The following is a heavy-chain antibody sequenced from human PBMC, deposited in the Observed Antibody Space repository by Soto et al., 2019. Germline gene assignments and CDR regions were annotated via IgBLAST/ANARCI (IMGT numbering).Heavy chain of an antibody. CDR1: GFTFGSYG. CDR2: ISYDGNKK. D-gene: IGHD3-22*01. CDR3: AKAIENYSTGYYKPFYYFGVDV. Sequence: LRLSCAASGFTFGSYGMHWVRQAPGKGLEWVAGISYDGNKKYYGESVRGRFTISSDNSKNTLYLQINSLRVEDTAVYYCAKAIENYSTGYYKPFYYFGVDVWGQGTTVTVSS. V-gene: IGHV3-30*18. J-gene: IGHJ6*02.